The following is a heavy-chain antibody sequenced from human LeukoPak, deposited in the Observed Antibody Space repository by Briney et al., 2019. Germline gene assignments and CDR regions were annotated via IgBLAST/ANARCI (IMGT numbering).Heavy chain of an antibody. CDR3: TTSRYYDSSGYYYYFDY. Sequence: GGSLRLSCAASGFTFSNAWMSWVRQAPGKGLEWVGRIKSKTDGGTTDYAAPVKGRFTISRDDSKNTLYLQMNSLKTEDTAVYYCTTSRYYDSSGYYYYFDYWGQGTLVTVSS. J-gene: IGHJ4*02. D-gene: IGHD3-22*01. CDR2: IKSKTDGGTT. CDR1: GFTFSNAW. V-gene: IGHV3-15*01.